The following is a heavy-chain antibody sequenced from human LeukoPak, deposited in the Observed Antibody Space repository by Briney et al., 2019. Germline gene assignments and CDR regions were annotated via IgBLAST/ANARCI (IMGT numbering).Heavy chain of an antibody. CDR3: ARDGRDGHSLDRPFFDY. CDR1: GFTFNSYA. Sequence: PGGSLRLSCAASGFTFNSYAMHWVRQAPGKGLEWVAVILYDGSNKYYADSVKGRFTISRDNSKNMLYLQMNSLRAEDTAVYYCARDGRDGHSLDRPFFDYWGQGTLVTVSS. V-gene: IGHV3-30-3*01. CDR2: ILYDGSNK. J-gene: IGHJ4*02. D-gene: IGHD5-24*01.